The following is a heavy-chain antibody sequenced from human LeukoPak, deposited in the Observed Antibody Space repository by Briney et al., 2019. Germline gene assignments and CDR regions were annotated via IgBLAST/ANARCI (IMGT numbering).Heavy chain of an antibody. CDR2: SSSTCSYK. V-gene: IGHV3-21*01. CDR3: VRETTTTFGVVPFYFDY. J-gene: IGHJ4*02. Sequence: PGGSLRLSCAASGFTFNSYTMSWVRQAPGRGLEWVSCSSSTCSYKYYADSVKGRFTISRDNAKNSLYLQMNSLRAEDTAVYYCVRETTTTFGVVPFYFDYWGQGTLVTVSS. D-gene: IGHD3-3*01. CDR1: GFTFNSYT.